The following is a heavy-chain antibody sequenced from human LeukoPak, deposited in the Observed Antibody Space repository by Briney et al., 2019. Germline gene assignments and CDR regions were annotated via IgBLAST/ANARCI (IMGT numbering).Heavy chain of an antibody. D-gene: IGHD6-19*01. V-gene: IGHV3-66*01. Sequence: GGSLRLSCAASGFTVSSNYMSWVRQAPGKGLEWVSVIYSGGSTYYADSVKGRFTISRDNSKNTLYPQMNSLRPEDTAVYYCARNKAVAGPDAFDIWGQGTMVTVSS. CDR1: GFTVSSNY. J-gene: IGHJ3*02. CDR2: IYSGGST. CDR3: ARNKAVAGPDAFDI.